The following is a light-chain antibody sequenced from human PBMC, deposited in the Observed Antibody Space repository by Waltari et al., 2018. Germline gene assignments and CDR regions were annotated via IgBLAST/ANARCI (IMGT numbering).Light chain of an antibody. CDR3: SSYTSSSTYV. Sequence: QSALTQPASVSGSPGQSLPLSCPGPSRDVGGYNYVPWYQQHPGKAPKLMIYDVSNRPSGVSNRFSGSKSGNTASLTISGLQAEDEADYYCSSYTSSSTYVFGTGTKVTVL. CDR2: DVS. J-gene: IGLJ1*01. CDR1: SRDVGGYNY. V-gene: IGLV2-14*01.